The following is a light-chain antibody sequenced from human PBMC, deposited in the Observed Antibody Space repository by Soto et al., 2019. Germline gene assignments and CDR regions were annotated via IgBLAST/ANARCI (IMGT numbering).Light chain of an antibody. CDR3: HQYGSSQT. Sequence: EIVLTQSPATLSLSLGERATLSCRASQSVNSYLAWYQQKPGQAPRLLIYDASNRATGIPARFSGSGSGTDFTLTISRLEPEDFAVYYCHQYGSSQTFGQGTKVDIK. CDR2: DAS. V-gene: IGKV3-20*01. J-gene: IGKJ1*01. CDR1: QSVNSY.